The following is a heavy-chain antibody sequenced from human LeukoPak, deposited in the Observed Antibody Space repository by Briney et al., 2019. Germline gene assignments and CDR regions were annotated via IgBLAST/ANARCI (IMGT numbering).Heavy chain of an antibody. CDR2: IIPILGIA. Sequence: GASVKVSCKASGGTFSSYAIIWVRQAPGQGLEWMGRIIPILGIANYAQKFQGRVTITADKSTSTAYMELSSLRSEDTAVYYCASVYYYDSSGYLGNWGQGTLVTVSS. J-gene: IGHJ4*02. CDR3: ASVYYYDSSGYLGN. V-gene: IGHV1-69*04. CDR1: GGTFSSYA. D-gene: IGHD3-22*01.